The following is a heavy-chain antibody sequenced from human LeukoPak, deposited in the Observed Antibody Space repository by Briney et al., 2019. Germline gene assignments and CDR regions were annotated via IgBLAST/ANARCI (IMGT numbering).Heavy chain of an antibody. V-gene: IGHV1-69*04. D-gene: IGHD2-15*01. J-gene: IGHJ3*02. CDR2: IIPILGIA. Sequence: SVKVSCKASGGTFSSYAISWVRQAPGQGLEWMGRIIPILGIANYAQKFQGRVTITADKSTSTAYMELSSLRSEDTAVYYCAREIVVVVAATGAFDIWGQGKMVTVSS. CDR3: AREIVVVVAATGAFDI. CDR1: GGTFSSYA.